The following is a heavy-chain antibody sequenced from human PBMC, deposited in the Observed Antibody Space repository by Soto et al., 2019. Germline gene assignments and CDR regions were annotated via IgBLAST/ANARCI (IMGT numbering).Heavy chain of an antibody. CDR2: IYYSGST. CDR3: AIKYSSGWYFDY. D-gene: IGHD6-19*01. J-gene: IGHJ4*02. CDR1: GGSISSYY. Sequence: PSETLSLTCTVSGGSISSYYWSWIRQPPGKGLEWIGYIYYSGSTNYNPSLKSRVTISVDTSKNQFSLKLSSVTAADTAVYYCAIKYSSGWYFDYWGQGTLLTVSS. V-gene: IGHV4-59*01.